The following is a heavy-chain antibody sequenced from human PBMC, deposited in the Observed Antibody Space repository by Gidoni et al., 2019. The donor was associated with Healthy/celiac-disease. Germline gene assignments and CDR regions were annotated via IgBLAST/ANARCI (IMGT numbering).Heavy chain of an antibody. CDR3: AREDPYGDYGGYFQH. J-gene: IGHJ1*01. V-gene: IGHV3-30-3*01. D-gene: IGHD4-17*01. CDR2: ISYDGSNK. CDR1: GFTFSSYA. Sequence: QVQLVESGGGVVQPGRSLRLSCAASGFTFSSYAMHWVRQAPGKGLEWVAVISYDGSNKYYADSVKGRFTISRDNSKNTLYLQMNSLRAEDTAVYYCAREDPYGDYGGYFQHWGQGTLVTVSS.